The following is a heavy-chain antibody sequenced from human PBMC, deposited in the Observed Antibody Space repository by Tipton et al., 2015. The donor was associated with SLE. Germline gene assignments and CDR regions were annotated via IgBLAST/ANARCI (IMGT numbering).Heavy chain of an antibody. V-gene: IGHV4-59*12. Sequence: LRLSCTVSGASISSYYWSWIRQPPGKGLEWLGYIYYSGSTIHNPSLKSRVTMSVDTSKNQFSLKLSSVTAADTAVYYCAREPRSGYHDYWGQGTLVIVSS. CDR3: AREPRSGYHDY. CDR2: IYYSGST. CDR1: GASISSYY. J-gene: IGHJ4*02. D-gene: IGHD3-3*01.